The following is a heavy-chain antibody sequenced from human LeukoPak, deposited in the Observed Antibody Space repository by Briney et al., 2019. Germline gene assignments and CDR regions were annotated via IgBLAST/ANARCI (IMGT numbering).Heavy chain of an antibody. Sequence: GGSLRLSCAASGFTFSSYGMHWGRQAPGKGLEWVAFIRYDGSNKYYADSVKGRFTISRDNSKNTLYLQMNSLRAEDTAVYYCAKDMMATISLSFDYWGQGTLVTVSS. CDR1: GFTFSSYG. CDR2: IRYDGSNK. V-gene: IGHV3-30*02. CDR3: AKDMMATISLSFDY. D-gene: IGHD5-24*01. J-gene: IGHJ4*02.